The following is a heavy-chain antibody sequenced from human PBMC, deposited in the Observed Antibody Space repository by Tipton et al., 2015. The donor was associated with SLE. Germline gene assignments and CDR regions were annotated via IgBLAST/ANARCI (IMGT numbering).Heavy chain of an antibody. CDR3: ARGLYDYRNTDNYFYNYFMDV. D-gene: IGHD3-16*01. V-gene: IGHV3-23*01. CDR1: GFTFSTYA. Sequence: SLRLSCAASGFTFSTYALNWVRLAPGKGLEWVSTISGGGGDTYYVDSVKGRFTISRDNSKNTLYLQMNSLRAGDTAVYYCARGLYDYRNTDNYFYNYFMDVWGKGTTVTVSS. J-gene: IGHJ6*03. CDR2: ISGGGGDT.